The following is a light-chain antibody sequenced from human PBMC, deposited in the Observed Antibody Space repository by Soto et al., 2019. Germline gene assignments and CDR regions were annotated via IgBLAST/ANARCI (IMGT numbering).Light chain of an antibody. CDR2: GAS. CDR3: QQYGSSPT. CDR1: QSVSSSY. Sequence: EIVLTQSPGTLSLSPGARATLSCRASQSVSSSYLAWYQQNPGQAPRLLIYGASSRATGIPDRFSGSGSGTDFTLTISRLEPEDFAVYYCQQYGSSPTFGQGTKVDIK. J-gene: IGKJ1*01. V-gene: IGKV3-20*01.